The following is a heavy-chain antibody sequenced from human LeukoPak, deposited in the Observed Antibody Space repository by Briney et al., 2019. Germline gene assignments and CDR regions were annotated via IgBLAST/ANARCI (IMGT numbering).Heavy chain of an antibody. CDR2: INPNTGGI. V-gene: IGHV1-2*02. D-gene: IGHD6-19*01. J-gene: IGHJ3*02. CDR3: AKDFRGLWLVNAFQM. Sequence: ASVKVSCKASGYTFTYYYIHGVRQAPGQGLEWMGWINPNTGGINYAQKFQGKVTMNRNTSISTAYMELSRLRFEDTAVYYCAKDFRGLWLVNAFQMWGQGTMVTVSS. CDR1: GYTFTYYY.